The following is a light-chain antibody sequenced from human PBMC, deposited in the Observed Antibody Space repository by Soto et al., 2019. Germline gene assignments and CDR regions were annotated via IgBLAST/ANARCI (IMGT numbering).Light chain of an antibody. CDR1: QSVTGTN. CDR3: QQYTPNSRT. CDR2: DAV. J-gene: IGKJ1*01. V-gene: IGKV3-20*01. Sequence: ILLTQSPVTLSLSPGEGATLSCRASQSVTGTNLAWYQQRAGQAPRLLIYDAVRRATGIPDRFSGSGSGTDFTLTISRLEPDDFATYSCQQYTPNSRTFGQGTKVDIK.